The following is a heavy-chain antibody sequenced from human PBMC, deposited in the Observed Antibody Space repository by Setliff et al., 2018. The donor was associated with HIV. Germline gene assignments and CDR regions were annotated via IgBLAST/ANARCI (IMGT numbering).Heavy chain of an antibody. CDR1: GGSISSYY. J-gene: IGHJ6*03. CDR3: ARDATSEGYMDV. Sequence: SETLSLTCTVSGGSISSYYWSWIRQPPGKGLEWIGYIYYSGSTNYNPSLKSRVTISVDTSKNQFSLKLSSVTAADTAMYFCARDATSEGYMDVWGKGTTVTVSS. V-gene: IGHV4-59*12. CDR2: IYYSGST.